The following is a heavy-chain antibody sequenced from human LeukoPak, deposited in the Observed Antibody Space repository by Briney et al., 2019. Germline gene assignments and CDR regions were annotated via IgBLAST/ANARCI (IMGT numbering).Heavy chain of an antibody. V-gene: IGHV3-7*01. J-gene: IGHJ4*02. D-gene: IGHD1-26*01. CDR1: GFTFSGYW. CDR2: IRQDGSQK. Sequence: AGGSLRLSCAASGFTFSGYWMSWVRQAPGKGLEWVATIRQDGSQKYYVDSVKGRFTISRDNAQNSLSLQMNSLRVEDTAMYYCVRGMVGATRSGSYWGQGTLVTVSS. CDR3: VRGMVGATRSGSY.